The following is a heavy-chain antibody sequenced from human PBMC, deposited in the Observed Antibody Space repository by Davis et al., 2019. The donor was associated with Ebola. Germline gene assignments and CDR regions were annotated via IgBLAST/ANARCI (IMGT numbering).Heavy chain of an antibody. CDR1: GYTFTTSA. J-gene: IGHJ4*02. CDR3: ARADRGGESGSYLTSDY. D-gene: IGHD1-26*01. V-gene: IGHV1-3*01. Sequence: ASVKVSCNASGYTFTTSAMHWVRLAPGQRLECMGWINAANGNTKYSQKFQGRVTITRDTSAGSAYLGLRSLRSEDTAVYYCARADRGGESGSYLTSDYWGQETLVTVSS. CDR2: INAANGNT.